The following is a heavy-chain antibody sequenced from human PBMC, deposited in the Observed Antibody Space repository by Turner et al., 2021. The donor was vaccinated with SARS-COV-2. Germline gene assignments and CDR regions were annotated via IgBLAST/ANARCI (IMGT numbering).Heavy chain of an antibody. CDR3: ASRLMTMIVVVKDLSAFDI. V-gene: IGHV4-39*01. CDR1: GGSLSSSSYY. Sequence: QLQLQESGPGLVKPSEALSLTSTVSGGSLSSSSYYWGWIRQPPGKGLEWIGNIYYSGSTYYNPSLKSRVTISVDTTKNQFSLKLSSVTAADTAVYYCASRLMTMIVVVKDLSAFDIWGQGTMVTVSS. D-gene: IGHD3-22*01. CDR2: IYYSGST. J-gene: IGHJ3*02.